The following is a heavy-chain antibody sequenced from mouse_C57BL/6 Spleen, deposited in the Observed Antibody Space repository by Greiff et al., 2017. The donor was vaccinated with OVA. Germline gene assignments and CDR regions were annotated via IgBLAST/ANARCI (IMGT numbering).Heavy chain of an antibody. Sequence: EVQLQQSGPELVKPGASVKLSCKASGYTFTDYYMNWVKQSHGKSLEWIGDINPNNGGTSYNQKFKGKATLTVDKSSSTAYMELRSLTSEDSAVYYCARVIRDYWGQGTTLTVSS. CDR2: INPNNGGT. D-gene: IGHD2-13*01. V-gene: IGHV1-26*01. CDR1: GYTFTDYY. CDR3: ARVIRDY. J-gene: IGHJ2*01.